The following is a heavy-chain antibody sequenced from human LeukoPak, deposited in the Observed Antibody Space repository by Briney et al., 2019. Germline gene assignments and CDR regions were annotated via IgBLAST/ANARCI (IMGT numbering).Heavy chain of an antibody. D-gene: IGHD4-11*01. Sequence: SETLSLTCTVSGGSISSYYWSWIRQPSGKGLGWIGYIFYSGSTNYNPSLKSRVTISVDTSKNQFSLKLSSVTAADTAVYYCARQTSYSTVYFDYWGQGTLVTVSS. V-gene: IGHV4-59*01. CDR3: ARQTSYSTVYFDY. CDR1: GGSISSYY. J-gene: IGHJ4*02. CDR2: IFYSGST.